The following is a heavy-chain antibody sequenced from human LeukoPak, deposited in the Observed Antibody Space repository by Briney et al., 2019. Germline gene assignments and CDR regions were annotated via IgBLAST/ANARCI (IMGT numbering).Heavy chain of an antibody. D-gene: IGHD3-10*01. Sequence: PGGSLRLSCAASGFTVSSNYMSWVRQAPGKGLEWVSVMYRGGTTYYADSVKGRFTISRDNSQNTLYLQMNSLRAEDTAVYYCARYMVRGDYFDYWGQGTLVTVSS. V-gene: IGHV3-53*01. CDR2: MYRGGTT. J-gene: IGHJ4*02. CDR1: GFTVSSNY. CDR3: ARYMVRGDYFDY.